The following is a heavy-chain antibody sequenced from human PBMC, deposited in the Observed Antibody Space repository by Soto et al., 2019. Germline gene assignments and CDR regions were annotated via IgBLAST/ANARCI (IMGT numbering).Heavy chain of an antibody. V-gene: IGHV3-21*01. Sequence: PGGSLRLSCAASGFTFSSYSMNWVRQAPGKGLEWVSSISSSSSYIYYADSVKGRFTISRDNAKNSLYLQMNSLRAEDTAVYYCARGAAAGPSDAFDIWGQGTMVTVSS. D-gene: IGHD6-13*01. CDR1: GFTFSSYS. J-gene: IGHJ3*02. CDR2: ISSSSSYI. CDR3: ARGAAAGPSDAFDI.